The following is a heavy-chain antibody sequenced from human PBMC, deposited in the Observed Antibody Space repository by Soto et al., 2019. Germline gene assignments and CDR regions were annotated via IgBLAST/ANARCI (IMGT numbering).Heavy chain of an antibody. CDR3: ARGGGTAMVNYYFDY. J-gene: IGHJ4*02. Sequence: SEALSLTCTVSGSSISSSSYYWGWIRQPPGKGLEWIGSIYYSGSTYYNPSLKSRVTISVDTSKNQFSLKLSSVTAADTAVYYCARGGGTAMVNYYFDYWGQGTLVTVSS. CDR1: GSSISSSSYY. CDR2: IYYSGST. D-gene: IGHD5-18*01. V-gene: IGHV4-39*01.